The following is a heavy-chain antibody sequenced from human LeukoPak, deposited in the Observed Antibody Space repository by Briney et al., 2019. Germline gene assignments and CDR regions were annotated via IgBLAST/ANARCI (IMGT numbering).Heavy chain of an antibody. CDR1: GFTFSNYS. CDR2: ISSSGSVI. Sequence: GGSLRLPCAASGFTFSNYSMNWVRQAPGKGLEWVSYISSSGSVIYYADSVKGRFTISRDNSKNTLYLQMNSLRAEDTAVYYCAKKGATTGDFDYWGQGTLVTVSS. CDR3: AKKGATTGDFDY. D-gene: IGHD1-26*01. V-gene: IGHV3-48*01. J-gene: IGHJ4*02.